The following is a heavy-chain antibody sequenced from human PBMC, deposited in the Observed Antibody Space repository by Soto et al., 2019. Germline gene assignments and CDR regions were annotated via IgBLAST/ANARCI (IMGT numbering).Heavy chain of an antibody. Sequence: SLSLSCAASGFTFDDYAMHWVRQAPGKGLEWVSGISWNSGSIGYADSVKGRFTISRDNAKNSLYLQMNSLRAEDTALYYCAKAMGIGAAGLDPWGQGTLVTVSS. CDR3: AKAMGIGAAGLDP. CDR1: GFTFDDYA. D-gene: IGHD6-13*01. V-gene: IGHV3-9*01. CDR2: ISWNSGSI. J-gene: IGHJ5*02.